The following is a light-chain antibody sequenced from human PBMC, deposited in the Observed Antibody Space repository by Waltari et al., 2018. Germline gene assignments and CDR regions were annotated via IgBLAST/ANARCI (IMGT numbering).Light chain of an antibody. Sequence: DIQMTQSPSSLSASVGDRVTITCQASQDITNYLNWYQQKPGKAPKLLIYDASNLGTGVPSRFSGSGSGTDFTFTISSLQPEDIATYYCQQYDNLPLTSGGGTKVEIK. CDR3: QQYDNLPLT. CDR1: QDITNY. CDR2: DAS. J-gene: IGKJ4*01. V-gene: IGKV1-33*01.